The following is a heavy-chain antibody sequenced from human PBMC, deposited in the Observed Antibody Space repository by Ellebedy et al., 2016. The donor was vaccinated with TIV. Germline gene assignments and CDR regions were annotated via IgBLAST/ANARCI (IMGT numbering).Heavy chain of an antibody. CDR1: GFTFSSSW. CDR3: VRGAGSYHFDY. V-gene: IGHV3-74*01. CDR2: INGDGSNI. J-gene: IGHJ4*02. D-gene: IGHD1-26*01. Sequence: PGGSLRLSCAASGFTFSSSWVHWVRQVPGKGLVWVAHINGDGSNIGYADSVKGRFTVSRDNPKNTLYLQMNSLRAADTAVYYCVRGAGSYHFDYWGQGTLVTVAS.